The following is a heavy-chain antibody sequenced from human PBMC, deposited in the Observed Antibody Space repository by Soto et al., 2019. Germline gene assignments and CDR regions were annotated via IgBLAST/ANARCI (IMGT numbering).Heavy chain of an antibody. CDR2: IYYSGST. V-gene: IGHV4-59*08. CDR3: ARTVLGPDLLADSFVDYYYYMDV. J-gene: IGHJ6*03. D-gene: IGHD3-9*01. CDR1: GGSIGSYY. Sequence: PSVTLSLTCTVSGGSIGSYYWSWIRQPPGKGLEWLGYIYYSGSTNYNPSLKSRVTISVDTSKNQFSLKLNSVTAADTAVYYCARTVLGPDLLADSFVDYYYYMDVWGQGTTVTVSS.